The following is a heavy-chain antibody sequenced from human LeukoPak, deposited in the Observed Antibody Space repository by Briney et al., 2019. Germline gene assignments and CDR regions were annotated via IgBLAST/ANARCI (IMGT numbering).Heavy chain of an antibody. Sequence: PGGSLRLSCAASGFTFSSYSMNWVRQAPGKGLEWVSYISSSSSTIYYADSVKGRFTISRDNAKNSLYLQMNSLRAEDTAVYYCARAFPTGGGESDYWGQGTLVTVSS. CDR1: GFTFSSYS. D-gene: IGHD2-21*01. CDR3: ARAFPTGGGESDY. CDR2: ISSSSSTI. J-gene: IGHJ4*02. V-gene: IGHV3-48*01.